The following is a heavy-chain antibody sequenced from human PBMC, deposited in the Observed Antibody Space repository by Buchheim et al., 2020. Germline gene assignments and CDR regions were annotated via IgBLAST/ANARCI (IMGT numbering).Heavy chain of an antibody. CDR2: IKQVGSEK. CDR3: ARAGLGFGEPHY. D-gene: IGHD3-10*01. J-gene: IGHJ4*02. CDR1: GFTFSSSW. Sequence: EVQLVESGGGLVQPGGSLRLSCAASGFTFSSSWMNWVRQAPGKGLEWVANIKQVGSEKYYVDSVKGRFTISRDNATNSLYLQMNSLRAEDTAVYYCARAGLGFGEPHYWGQGTL. V-gene: IGHV3-7*01.